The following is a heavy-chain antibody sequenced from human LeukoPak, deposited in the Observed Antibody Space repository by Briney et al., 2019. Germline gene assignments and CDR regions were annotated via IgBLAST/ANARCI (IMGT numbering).Heavy chain of an antibody. CDR1: GFTLSSYE. Sequence: GGSLRLSCAASGFTLSSYEMNWVRQAPGKGLEWVSYISSSGYTIYYADSVKGRFTISRDNAKNSLYLQMNSLRAEDTAAYYCARALYIWGQGTMVTVSS. J-gene: IGHJ3*02. V-gene: IGHV3-48*03. CDR3: ARALYI. CDR2: ISSSGYTI.